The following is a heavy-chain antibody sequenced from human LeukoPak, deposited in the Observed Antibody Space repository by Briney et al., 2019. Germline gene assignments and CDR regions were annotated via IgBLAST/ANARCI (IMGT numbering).Heavy chain of an antibody. V-gene: IGHV3-30*02. Sequence: GGSLRLSCAASGFTFSSYGIHWVRQAPGKGLEWVAFMQNDGNNKFYADSVKGRFTISRDNSENTLYLQMNSLRTEDTAIYHCAKDEIQGVVGAGPGYWGQGTLVTVSS. D-gene: IGHD1-26*01. J-gene: IGHJ4*02. CDR2: MQNDGNNK. CDR3: AKDEIQGVVGAGPGY. CDR1: GFTFSSYG.